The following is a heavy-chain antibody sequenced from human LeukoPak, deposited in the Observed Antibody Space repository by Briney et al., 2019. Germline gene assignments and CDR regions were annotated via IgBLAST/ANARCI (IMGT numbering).Heavy chain of an antibody. CDR3: ARRGIAARVFDY. V-gene: IGHV4-39*01. CDR1: GGSISSSSYY. J-gene: IGHJ4*02. CDR2: IYYSGST. D-gene: IGHD6-6*01. Sequence: KSSETLSLTCTVSGGSISSSSYYWGWIRQPPGKGLEWIGSIYYSGSTYYNPSLKSRVTISVDTSKNQFSLKLSSVTAADTAVYCCARRGIAARVFDYWGQGTLVTVSS.